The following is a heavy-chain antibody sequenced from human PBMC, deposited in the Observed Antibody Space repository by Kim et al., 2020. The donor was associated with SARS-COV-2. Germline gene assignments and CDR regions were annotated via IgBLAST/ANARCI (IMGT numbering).Heavy chain of an antibody. CDR3: AGDPGTVYYGMDV. D-gene: IGHD4-17*01. CDR2: IYYSGST. J-gene: IGHJ6*02. CDR1: GGSISSYY. V-gene: IGHV4-59*13. Sequence: SETLSLTCTVSGGSISSYYWSWIRQPPGKGLEWIGYIYYSGSTNYNPSLKSRVTISVDTSKNQFSLKLSSVTAADTAVYYCAGDPGTVYYGMDVWGQGTTVTVSS.